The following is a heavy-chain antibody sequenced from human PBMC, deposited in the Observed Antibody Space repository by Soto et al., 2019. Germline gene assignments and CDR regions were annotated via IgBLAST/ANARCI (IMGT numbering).Heavy chain of an antibody. CDR1: GGTFSSYT. Sequence: ASVKVSCKASGGTFSSYTISWVRQAPGQGLEWMGRIIPILGIANYAQKFQGRVTITADKSTSTAYMELSSLRSEDTAVYYCASRASGSYYETQPFDYWGQGTLVTVSS. J-gene: IGHJ4*02. CDR3: ASRASGSYYETQPFDY. V-gene: IGHV1-69*02. CDR2: IIPILGIA. D-gene: IGHD3-10*01.